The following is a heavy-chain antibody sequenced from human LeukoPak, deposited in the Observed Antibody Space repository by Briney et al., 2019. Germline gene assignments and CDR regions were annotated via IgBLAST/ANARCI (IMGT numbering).Heavy chain of an antibody. V-gene: IGHV3-30*18. Sequence: PGGSLRLSCAASGFTFSSYWMSWVRQAPGKGLEWVALMSYDGSNKDYTDSVKGRFTISGDNSKNTLYLQMNSLRTDDTAVYYCAKDLLRATGNGGYYKDVWGKGTTVTVSS. CDR1: GFTFSSYW. J-gene: IGHJ6*03. CDR2: MSYDGSNK. CDR3: AKDLLRATGNGGYYKDV. D-gene: IGHD5-12*01.